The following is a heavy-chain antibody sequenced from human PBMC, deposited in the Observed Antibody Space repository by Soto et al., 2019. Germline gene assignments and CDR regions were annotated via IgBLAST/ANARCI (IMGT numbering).Heavy chain of an antibody. V-gene: IGHV5-51*01. D-gene: IGHD2-15*01. J-gene: IGHJ6*02. CDR2: IYPGDSDT. CDR3: ARSVVVAAMGSDYYYGMDV. Sequence: PGESLKISCVGSGYKVSTWHNFTSYWIAWVRQMPGEGLEWMGIIYPGDSDTRYSPSFQGQVTISADKSISTAYLQWSSLKASDTAMYYCARSVVVAAMGSDYYYGMDVWGQGTTVTVSS. CDR1: GYKVSTWHNFTSYW.